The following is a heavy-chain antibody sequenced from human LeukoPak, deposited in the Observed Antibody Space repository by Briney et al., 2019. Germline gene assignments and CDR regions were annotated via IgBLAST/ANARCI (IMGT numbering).Heavy chain of an antibody. Sequence: ASVKVSRKVSGYTLTELSMQWVRQAPGRGLEWMGGFDPEDGETIYAQKFQGRVTMTEDTSTDTAYMELSSLRSEDTAVYYCATGPYSSRYDLDYWGQGTLVTVSS. V-gene: IGHV1-24*01. J-gene: IGHJ4*02. CDR2: FDPEDGET. D-gene: IGHD6-13*01. CDR1: GYTLTELS. CDR3: ATGPYSSRYDLDY.